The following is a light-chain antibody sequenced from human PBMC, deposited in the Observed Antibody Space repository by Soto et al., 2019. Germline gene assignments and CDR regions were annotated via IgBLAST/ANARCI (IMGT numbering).Light chain of an antibody. CDR3: QQSYSSPPT. J-gene: IGKJ1*01. CDR2: GAS. V-gene: IGKV1-39*01. CDR1: QNIKNY. Sequence: DIQMTQSPSSLSASVGDRVTITCRTSQNIKNYLNWYQQKPGRAPKLLIYGASDLQSGVPSRFSGSRSGPDFTLTISSLQPEDFATYYCQQSYSSPPTFGQGTKV.